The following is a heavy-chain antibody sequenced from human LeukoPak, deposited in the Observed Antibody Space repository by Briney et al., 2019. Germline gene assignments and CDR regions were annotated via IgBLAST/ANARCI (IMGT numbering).Heavy chain of an antibody. D-gene: IGHD5-12*01. Sequence: GGSLRLSCAASGFTFSNYAMSWVRQAPGEGLEWVSAITGSGGTTYYVDSVKGRFTISRDNSENTLHLQMNSLRAEDTAVYYCVKADSGYDLLFDYWGQGTLVTVSS. V-gene: IGHV3-23*01. CDR1: GFTFSNYA. CDR2: ITGSGGTT. J-gene: IGHJ4*02. CDR3: VKADSGYDLLFDY.